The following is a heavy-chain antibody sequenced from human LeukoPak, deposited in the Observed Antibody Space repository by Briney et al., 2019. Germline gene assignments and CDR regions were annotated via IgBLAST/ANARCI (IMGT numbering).Heavy chain of an antibody. CDR3: AREEVGYGDYLY. CDR1: GGSISSYY. CDR2: IYYSGST. J-gene: IGHJ4*02. Sequence: SETLSLTCTVSGGSISSYYWSWIRQPPGKGLEWIGYIYYSGSTNYNPSLKSRVTISVDTSKNQFSLKLSSVTAADTPVYYCAREEVGYGDYLYWGQGTLVTVSS. D-gene: IGHD4-17*01. V-gene: IGHV4-59*01.